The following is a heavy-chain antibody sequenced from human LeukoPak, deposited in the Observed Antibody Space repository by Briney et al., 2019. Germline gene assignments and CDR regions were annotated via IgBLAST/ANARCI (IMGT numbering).Heavy chain of an antibody. CDR2: IKTDGSTT. V-gene: IGHV3-74*01. CDR3: VRAQGLGESENH. D-gene: IGHD3-16*01. Sequence: GGSLRLSCAGSGFIFSGYWMHWVRQAPGKGLVWVSRIKTDGSTTYYADSVKGRFTVSRDNAKNTLYLQMNSLRAEDTAVYYCVRAQGLGESENHWGQGTLVTVSS. CDR1: GFIFSGYW. J-gene: IGHJ4*02.